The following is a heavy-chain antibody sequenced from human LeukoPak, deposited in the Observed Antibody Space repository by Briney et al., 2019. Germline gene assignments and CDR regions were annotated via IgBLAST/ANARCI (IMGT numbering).Heavy chain of an antibody. J-gene: IGHJ5*02. CDR3: ATGYSNNWFDP. Sequence: SQTLSLTCSVSGGSISRGSYYWGWIRQPPGKGLEWIGSIYYSGSTYYNPSPKSRVTISVDTSKNQFSLKLSSVTAADTAVYYCATGYSNNWFDPWGQGTLVTVSS. D-gene: IGHD6-13*01. CDR2: IYYSGST. CDR1: GGSISRGSYY. V-gene: IGHV4-39*01.